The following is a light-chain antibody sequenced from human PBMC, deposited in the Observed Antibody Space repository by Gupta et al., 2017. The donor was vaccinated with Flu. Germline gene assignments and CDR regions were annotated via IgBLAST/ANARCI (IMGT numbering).Light chain of an antibody. CDR3: HLYNNWPPST. CDR1: GSISTN. J-gene: IGKJ3*01. Sequence: TSSLSAGERATLFCRTIGSISTNIAWYQQKPGQAPRLLIYGASSRATGIPASFSGSGSGTDFTFTISSLQSDDFAVYYCHLYNNWPPSTFGPGTRVDVK. CDR2: GAS. V-gene: IGKV3-15*01.